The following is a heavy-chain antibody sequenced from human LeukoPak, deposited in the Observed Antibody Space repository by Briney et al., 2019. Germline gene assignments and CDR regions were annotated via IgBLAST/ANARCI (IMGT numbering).Heavy chain of an antibody. CDR2: IKEDGSEE. J-gene: IGHJ4*02. CDR3: GRDSFETDIDY. V-gene: IGHV3-7*01. D-gene: IGHD1-14*01. CDR1: GFSFSTYW. Sequence: GGSLRLTCVASGFSFSTYWMSWVRQAPSKGQELVANIKEDGSEEYYVDSLKGRFTIARDNVRNSLYLQINSLRVEDTAVYYCGRDSFETDIDYWGQGTLVTVSS.